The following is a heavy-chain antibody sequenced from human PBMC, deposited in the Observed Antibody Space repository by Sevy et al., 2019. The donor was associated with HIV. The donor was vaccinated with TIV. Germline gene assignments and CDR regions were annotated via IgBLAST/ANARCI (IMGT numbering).Heavy chain of an antibody. CDR3: ARAPRYSSGWYDEYYLDY. Sequence: SETLSLTCTVSGGSINSGSYYWSWIRQPAGKGLEWIGRIYTSGSTNYNPSLKSRVTMSVDTSKNKFSLELNSVTAAETAVFYCARAPRYSSGWYDEYYLDYWGQGTLVTVSS. V-gene: IGHV4-61*02. D-gene: IGHD6-19*01. CDR1: GGSINSGSYY. CDR2: IYTSGST. J-gene: IGHJ4*02.